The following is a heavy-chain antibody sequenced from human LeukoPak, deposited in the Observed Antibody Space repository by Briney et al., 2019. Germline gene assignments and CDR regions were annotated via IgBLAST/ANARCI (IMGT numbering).Heavy chain of an antibody. V-gene: IGHV3-23*01. CDR2: ISGSGGST. CDR1: GFTFSSYA. D-gene: IGHD3-3*01. Sequence: GGSLRLSCAASGFTFSSYAMSWVRQAPGKGLVWVSAISGSGGSTYYADSVKGRFTISRDNSKNTLYLQMNSLRAEDTAVYYCAKDALGFFGVVIPPPYYFDYWGQGTLVTVSS. CDR3: AKDALGFFGVVIPPPYYFDY. J-gene: IGHJ4*02.